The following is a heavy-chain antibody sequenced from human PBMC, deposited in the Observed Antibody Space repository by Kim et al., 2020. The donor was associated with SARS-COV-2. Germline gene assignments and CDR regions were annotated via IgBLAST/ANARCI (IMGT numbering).Heavy chain of an antibody. CDR3: ARGFNPYSSSWYWGDAFDI. Sequence: ASVKVSCKASGYTFTSYAMNWVRQAPGQGLEWMGWINTNTGNPTYAQGFTGRFVFSLDTSVSTAYLQISSLKAEDTAVYYCARGFNPYSSSWYWGDAFDIWGQGTMVTVSS. CDR2: INTNTGNP. CDR1: GYTFTSYA. J-gene: IGHJ3*02. V-gene: IGHV7-4-1*02. D-gene: IGHD6-13*01.